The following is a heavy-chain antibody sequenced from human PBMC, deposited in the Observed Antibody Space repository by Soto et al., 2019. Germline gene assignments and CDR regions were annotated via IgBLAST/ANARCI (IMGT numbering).Heavy chain of an antibody. J-gene: IGHJ4*02. CDR3: AHRVLRTVFGLVTTTAIYFDF. Sequence: QITLNESGPTQVKPRQTLTLTCTFSGFSLTTSGVGVGWIRQSPGKAPEWLALIYWDDDKRYSPSLKSRLTITKDTYKNQVVLKTADLDPADTATYYCAHRVLRTVFGLVTTTAIYFDFWGQGTPVAVSS. CDR1: GFSLTTSGVG. D-gene: IGHD3-3*01. V-gene: IGHV2-5*02. CDR2: IYWDDDK.